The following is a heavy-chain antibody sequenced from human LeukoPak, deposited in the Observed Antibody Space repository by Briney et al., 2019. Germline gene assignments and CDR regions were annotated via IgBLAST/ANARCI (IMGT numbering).Heavy chain of an antibody. CDR1: GFTFSSYA. CDR2: ISYDGSNK. V-gene: IGHV3-30*07. J-gene: IGHJ6*03. Sequence: GGSLRLSCAASGFTFSSYAMPWVRQAPGKGLEWVAVISYDGSNKYYADSVKGRFTISRDNSKNTLYLQMNSLRAEDTAVYYCAKDGYSSSWYGYYYYYMDVWGKGTTVTVSS. CDR3: AKDGYSSSWYGYYYYYMDV. D-gene: IGHD6-13*01.